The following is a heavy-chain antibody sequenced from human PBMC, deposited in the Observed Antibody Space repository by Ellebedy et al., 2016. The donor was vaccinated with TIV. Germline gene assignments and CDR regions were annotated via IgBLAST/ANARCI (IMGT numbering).Heavy chain of an antibody. Sequence: GGSLRLSCAASGFSFSSYSMNWVRQAPGKGLEWVSYMSGSTITTYYADSVRGRFTISRDNAKNSLYLQMNSRRAEDTAVYYCARDMAWGNERVIDAFDIWGQGTMVTVSS. D-gene: IGHD7-27*01. CDR3: ARDMAWGNERVIDAFDI. V-gene: IGHV3-48*04. J-gene: IGHJ3*02. CDR2: MSGSTITT. CDR1: GFSFSSYS.